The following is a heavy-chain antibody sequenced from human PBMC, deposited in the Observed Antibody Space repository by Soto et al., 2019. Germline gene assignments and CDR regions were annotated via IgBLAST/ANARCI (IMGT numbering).Heavy chain of an antibody. V-gene: IGHV1-69*02. Sequence: QVQLVQSGAEVKKPGSSVKVSCKDSGGTFNTYSMFWVRQAPGQGLEWMGRIIPMLGVRNYAQRFQDRVPITADKATATVHMELSSLRSEDTALYYCTIGSWSGEVFDIWGQGTMVTVSS. CDR3: TIGSWSGEVFDI. CDR1: GGTFNTYS. D-gene: IGHD2-21*01. J-gene: IGHJ3*02. CDR2: IIPMLGVR.